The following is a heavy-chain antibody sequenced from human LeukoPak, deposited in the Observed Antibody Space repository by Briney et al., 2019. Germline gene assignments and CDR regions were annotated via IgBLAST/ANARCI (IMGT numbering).Heavy chain of an antibody. CDR2: IYYSGST. V-gene: IGHV4-39*01. CDR3: ARFPHYYDSSGYSF. D-gene: IGHD3-22*01. J-gene: IGHJ4*02. CDR1: GGSISTNNYY. Sequence: SETLSLTCTVSGGSISTNNYYWGWIRQSPGKGLEWIGSIYYSGSTYDNPSLRSRVTISVDTSKNQFSLKVTSVTAADTAVYYCARFPHYYDSSGYSFWGQGTLVTVSS.